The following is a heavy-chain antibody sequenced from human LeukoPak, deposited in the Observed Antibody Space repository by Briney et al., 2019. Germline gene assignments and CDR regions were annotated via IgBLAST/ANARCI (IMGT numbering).Heavy chain of an antibody. CDR3: ARGFDFTGPFDY. D-gene: IGHD3-10*01. CDR1: GGTFSSYA. V-gene: IGHV1-69*13. J-gene: IGHJ4*02. CDR2: IIPIFGTA. Sequence: SVKVSCKASGGTFSSYAISWVRQAPGQGLEWMGGIIPIFGTANYAQKFQGRVTITADESTSTAYMELSSLRSEDTAVYYCARGFDFTGPFDYWAREPWSPSPQ.